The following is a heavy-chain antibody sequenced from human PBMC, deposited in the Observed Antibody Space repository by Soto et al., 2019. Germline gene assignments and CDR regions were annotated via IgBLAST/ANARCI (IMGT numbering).Heavy chain of an antibody. CDR2: ISGSGGST. V-gene: IGHV3-23*01. D-gene: IGHD6-13*01. Sequence: GGSLRLSCAVFGLTFSSYAMSWVRQGPGKGLEWVSTISGSGGSTYYADSVKGRFTISRDNSRDTLCLQMNNLRAEDTAVYYCAKGTVGSTLQPYYSDFWGQGTLVTVSS. J-gene: IGHJ4*02. CDR3: AKGTVGSTLQPYYSDF. CDR1: GLTFSSYA.